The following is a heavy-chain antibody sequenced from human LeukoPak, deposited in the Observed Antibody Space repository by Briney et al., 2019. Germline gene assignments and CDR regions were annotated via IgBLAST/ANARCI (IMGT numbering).Heavy chain of an antibody. CDR2: MFYSGST. V-gene: IGHV4-59*08. CDR1: GGSISSYY. CDR3: ARRNYDVLTGYYNAFDY. D-gene: IGHD3-9*01. Sequence: SETLSPTCTVSGGSISSYYWSWIRQPPGRGLEWIGYMFYSGSTKYNPSLKNRGAISVDTSKNQISLKLSSVTAAGTAAYYCARRNYDVLTGYYNAFDYWGQGALVTVSS. J-gene: IGHJ4*02.